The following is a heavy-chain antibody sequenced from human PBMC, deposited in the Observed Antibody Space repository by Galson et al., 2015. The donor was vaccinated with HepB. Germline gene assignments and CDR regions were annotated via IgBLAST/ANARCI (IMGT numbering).Heavy chain of an antibody. V-gene: IGHV5-10-1*01. CDR1: GYSFTSYW. CDR3: ARVRFLEWLTHDYYYMDV. J-gene: IGHJ6*03. Sequence: QSGAEVKKPGESLRISCKGSGYSFTSYWISWVRQMPGKGLEWMGRIDPSDSYTNYSPSFQGHVTISADKSISTAYLQWSSLKAADTAVYYCARVRFLEWLTHDYYYMDVWGKGTTVTVSS. CDR2: IDPSDSYT. D-gene: IGHD3-3*01.